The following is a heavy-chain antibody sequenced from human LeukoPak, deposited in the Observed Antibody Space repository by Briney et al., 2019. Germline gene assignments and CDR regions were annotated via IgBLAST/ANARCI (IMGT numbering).Heavy chain of an antibody. V-gene: IGHV1-69*04. CDR1: GGTFSSYA. J-gene: IGHJ6*02. Sequence: SVTVSCKASGGTFSSYAISWVRQAPGQGLEWMGRIIPIFGIANYAQKFQGRVTITADKSTSTAYMELSSLRSEDTAVYYCARVSTQAPKDITIFGVVTYAHLDYGMDVWGQGTTVTVSS. CDR3: ARVSTQAPKDITIFGVVTYAHLDYGMDV. CDR2: IIPIFGIA. D-gene: IGHD3-3*01.